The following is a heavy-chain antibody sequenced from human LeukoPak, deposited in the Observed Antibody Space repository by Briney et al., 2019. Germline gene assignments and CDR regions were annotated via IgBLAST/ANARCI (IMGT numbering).Heavy chain of an antibody. CDR2: IYSGGST. Sequence: PGGSLRLSCAASGFTVSSNYMSWVRQAPGKGLEWVSVIYSGGSTYYADSVKGRFTISRDNSKNTLYLQMNSLRAEDTAVYYCARDPLPFISCHSMFGYPFDYWGQGTLVTVSS. J-gene: IGHJ4*02. CDR3: ARDPLPFISCHSMFGYPFDY. D-gene: IGHD2-21*01. V-gene: IGHV3-66*01. CDR1: GFTVSSNY.